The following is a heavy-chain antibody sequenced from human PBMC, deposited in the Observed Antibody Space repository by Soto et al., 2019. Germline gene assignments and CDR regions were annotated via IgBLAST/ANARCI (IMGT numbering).Heavy chain of an antibody. D-gene: IGHD1-26*01. CDR2: ISYDGSNK. V-gene: IGHV3-30*18. J-gene: IGHJ6*03. CDR3: VKATYYVDGYYYYMDV. Sequence: QVQLVESGGGVVQPGRSLRLSCAASGFTFSSYGMHWVRQAPGKGLEWVAVISYDGSNKYYADSVKGRFTISRDNSKNTLYLQMNSLRAEDTAVYYCVKATYYVDGYYYYMDVWGKGTTVTVSS. CDR1: GFTFSSYG.